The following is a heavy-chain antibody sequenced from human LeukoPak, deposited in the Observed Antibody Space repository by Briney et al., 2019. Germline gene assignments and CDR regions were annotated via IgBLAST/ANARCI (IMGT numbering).Heavy chain of an antibody. Sequence: SETLSLTCTVSGGSISSGVYYWSWIRQYPGKGLEWIGYIYYSGGTYSNPSLKSRLTISVDTSKNQFSLNLNSVTAADTAVYYCARCSDSGAYYSIDYWGQGTLVTVSS. V-gene: IGHV4-31*03. CDR3: ARCSDSGAYYSIDY. CDR1: GGSISSGVYY. J-gene: IGHJ4*02. D-gene: IGHD3-22*01. CDR2: IYYSGGT.